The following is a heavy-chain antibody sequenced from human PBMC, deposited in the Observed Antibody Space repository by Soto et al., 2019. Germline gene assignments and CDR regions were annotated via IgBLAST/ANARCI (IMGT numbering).Heavy chain of an antibody. J-gene: IGHJ4*02. V-gene: IGHV3-48*01. Sequence: GGSLRLSCAASGFTFSIYSMNWFRQAPGKGLEWVSYISSSSSTIYYADSVKGRFTISRDNSKNTLYLQMNSLRAEDTAVYYCAKDSRVAAAGKKIDYWGQGTLVTVSS. D-gene: IGHD6-13*01. CDR2: ISSSSSTI. CDR3: AKDSRVAAAGKKIDY. CDR1: GFTFSIYS.